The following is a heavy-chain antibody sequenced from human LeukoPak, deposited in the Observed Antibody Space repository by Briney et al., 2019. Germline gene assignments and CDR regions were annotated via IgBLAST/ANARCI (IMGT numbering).Heavy chain of an antibody. Sequence: GGSLRLSCAASGFTFSSYAMRWVRQAPGKGLEWVSAISGSGGSTYYADSVKGRFTISRDNSKNTLYLPTNSLRAEDTAVYYCAKDLIAVAGYYFDYWGQGTLVTVSS. V-gene: IGHV3-23*01. D-gene: IGHD6-19*01. J-gene: IGHJ4*02. CDR1: GFTFSSYA. CDR2: ISGSGGST. CDR3: AKDLIAVAGYYFDY.